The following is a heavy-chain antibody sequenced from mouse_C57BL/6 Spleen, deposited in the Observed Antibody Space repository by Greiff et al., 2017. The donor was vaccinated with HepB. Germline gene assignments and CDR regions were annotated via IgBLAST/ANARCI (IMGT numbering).Heavy chain of an antibody. D-gene: IGHD2-3*01. CDR3: ARDDGGY. J-gene: IGHJ2*01. Sequence: VKLMESGPELVKPGASVKISCKASGYAFSSSWMNWVKQRPGKGLEWIGRIYPGDGDTNYNGKFKGKATLTADKSSSTAYMQLSSLTSEDSAVYFCARDDGGYWGQGTTLTVSS. CDR2: IYPGDGDT. CDR1: GYAFSSSW. V-gene: IGHV1-82*01.